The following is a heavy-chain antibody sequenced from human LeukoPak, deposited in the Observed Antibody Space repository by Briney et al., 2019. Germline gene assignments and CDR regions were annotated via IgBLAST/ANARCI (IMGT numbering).Heavy chain of an antibody. Sequence: SETLSLTCTVSGGSLSSYYWTWIRQPPGKGLEWIGYIYHSGSTNYDPSLKSRVTISVDTSKNQFPLKLGSVTAADTAVYYCARGVWPSAYYYYGMDVWGQGTTVTVSS. CDR1: GGSLSSYY. CDR3: ARGVWPSAYYYYGMDV. CDR2: IYHSGST. D-gene: IGHD3-16*01. V-gene: IGHV4-59*01. J-gene: IGHJ6*02.